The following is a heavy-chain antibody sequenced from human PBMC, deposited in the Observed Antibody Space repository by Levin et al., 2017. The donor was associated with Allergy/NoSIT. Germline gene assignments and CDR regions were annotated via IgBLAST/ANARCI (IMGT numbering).Heavy chain of an antibody. CDR2: MNPNSGNT. Sequence: GASVKVSCKASGYTFTSYDINWVRQATGQGLEWMGWMNPNSGNTGYAQKFQGRVTMTRNTSISTAYMELSSLRSEDTAVYYCARGPHYYGSGSYWALSTFDYWGQGTLVTVSS. V-gene: IGHV1-8*01. D-gene: IGHD3-10*01. CDR3: ARGPHYYGSGSYWALSTFDY. CDR1: GYTFTSYD. J-gene: IGHJ4*02.